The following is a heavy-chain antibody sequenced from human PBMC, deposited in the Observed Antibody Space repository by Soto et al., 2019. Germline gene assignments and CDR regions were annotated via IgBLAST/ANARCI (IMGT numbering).Heavy chain of an antibody. J-gene: IGHJ6*02. CDR2: INPSGGST. D-gene: IGHD2-8*01. CDR1: GYTFTSYY. Sequence: QVQLVQSGAEVKKPGASVKVSCKASGYTFTSYYMHWVRQAPGQGLEWMGIINPSGGSTSYAQKVQGRVTMTRDTSTSTVYMELSSLRSEDTAVYYCARDTNCTNGVCYVYYYYGMDVWGQGTTVTVSS. V-gene: IGHV1-46*01. CDR3: ARDTNCTNGVCYVYYYYGMDV.